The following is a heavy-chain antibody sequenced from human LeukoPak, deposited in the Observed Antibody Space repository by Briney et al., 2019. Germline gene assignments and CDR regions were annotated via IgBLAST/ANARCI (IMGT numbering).Heavy chain of an antibody. Sequence: GGSLRLSCAASGFTFSNFAMTWVRQAPGKGLEWVSTISGGGGNTYYADSVKGRFTMSRDNSTNTVHLQMNSLRAEDTAIYYCAKNMKIRGIMSIDYWGQGTLVTVSS. V-gene: IGHV3-23*01. J-gene: IGHJ4*02. CDR2: ISGGGGNT. D-gene: IGHD3-10*01. CDR3: AKNMKIRGIMSIDY. CDR1: GFTFSNFA.